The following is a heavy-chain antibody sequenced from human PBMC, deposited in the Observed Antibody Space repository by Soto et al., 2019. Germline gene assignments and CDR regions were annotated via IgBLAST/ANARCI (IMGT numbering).Heavy chain of an antibody. J-gene: IGHJ4*02. CDR1: GFTFDNYA. CDR3: ARSPQYCSSTTCRAYFDY. D-gene: IGHD2-2*01. Sequence: EVQLVESGGGLVQPGRSLRLSCAASGFTFDNYAMHWVRQAPGKGLEWVSSISWNSGNTDYAGSVKGRFIISRDRAKKSLYLQMNSLRAEDTALYYCARSPQYCSSTTCRAYFDYWGQGTRVNVSS. CDR2: ISWNSGNT. V-gene: IGHV3-9*01.